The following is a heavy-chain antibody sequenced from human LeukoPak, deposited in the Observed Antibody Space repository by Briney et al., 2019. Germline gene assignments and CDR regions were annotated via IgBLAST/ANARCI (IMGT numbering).Heavy chain of an antibody. J-gene: IGHJ4*02. CDR2: INHSRST. D-gene: IGHD5-12*01. V-gene: IGHV4-34*01. CDR1: GGSFSGYY. CDR3: ARQGATIRH. Sequence: SETLSLTCAVYGGSFSGYYWSWIRQPPGKGLEWIGEINHSRSTNYNPSLKSRVTISVDTSKNQFSLKLSSVTAADTAVYYCARQGATIRHWGQGTLVTVSS.